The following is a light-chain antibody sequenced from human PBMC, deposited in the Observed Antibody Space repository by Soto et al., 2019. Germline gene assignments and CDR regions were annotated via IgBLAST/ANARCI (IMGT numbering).Light chain of an antibody. CDR3: QQHHNWPWT. CDR2: GAS. Sequence: ETVLTQSPATLSLSPGETATLSCRASQRVTNNLAWYQWKLGQPPGLLIYGASTRATGIPVRFRGSGSGTEFTLTISSLQSEDSAVYYCQQHHNWPWTFGQGTRVELK. V-gene: IGKV3-15*01. CDR1: QRVTNN. J-gene: IGKJ1*01.